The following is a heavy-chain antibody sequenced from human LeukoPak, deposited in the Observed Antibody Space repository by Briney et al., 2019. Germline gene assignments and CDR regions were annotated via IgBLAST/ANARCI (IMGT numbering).Heavy chain of an antibody. CDR1: GGSISSYY. Sequence: PSETLSLTCTVSGGSISSYYWSWIRQPPGQGLEWIGYIYYSGSTNYNPSLKSRVTISVDTSKKQFSLKLSSVTAADTAVYYCARSSYDYAADAFDIWGQGTMVTVSS. D-gene: IGHD3-10*01. V-gene: IGHV4-59*01. CDR2: IYYSGST. J-gene: IGHJ3*02. CDR3: ARSSYDYAADAFDI.